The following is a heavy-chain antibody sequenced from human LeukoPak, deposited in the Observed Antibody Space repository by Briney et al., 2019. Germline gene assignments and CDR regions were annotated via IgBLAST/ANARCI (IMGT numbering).Heavy chain of an antibody. Sequence: ASVKVSCKASGYTFTSYYMHWVRQAPGQGLEWMGIINPSGGSTSYAQKFQGRVTMTRDTSTSTVYMELSSLRSEGTAVYYCAREGVYGDYSVEPPVQDDYWGQGTLVTVSS. CDR3: AREGVYGDYSVEPPVQDDY. CDR2: INPSGGST. J-gene: IGHJ4*02. D-gene: IGHD4-17*01. V-gene: IGHV1-46*01. CDR1: GYTFTSYY.